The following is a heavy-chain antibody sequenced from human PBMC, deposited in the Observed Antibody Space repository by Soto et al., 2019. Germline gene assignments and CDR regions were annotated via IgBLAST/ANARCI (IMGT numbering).Heavy chain of an antibody. J-gene: IGHJ4*02. Sequence: QVQLVQSGAEVKKPGSSVKVSCKASGATFSSYAINWVRQAPGQGLEWMGGIIPMFGTANYAQKFKGRVTITADESTSTVYMELSSLRSEDTAVYYCARVGPAHYYDSSGYYSPLDYWGQGTLVTVSS. D-gene: IGHD3-22*01. CDR1: GATFSSYA. CDR3: ARVGPAHYYDSSGYYSPLDY. V-gene: IGHV1-69*01. CDR2: IIPMFGTA.